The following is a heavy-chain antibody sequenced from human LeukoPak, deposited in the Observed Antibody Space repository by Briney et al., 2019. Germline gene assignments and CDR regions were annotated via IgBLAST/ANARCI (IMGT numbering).Heavy chain of an antibody. CDR1: GFTFSSYA. CDR2: ISYDGSNK. D-gene: IGHD4-17*01. CDR3: ARENYGDYDSYAFDI. Sequence: GRSLRLSCAASGFTFSSYAMHWVRQAPGKGLEWVAVISYDGSNKYYADSVRGRFTISRDNSKNTLYLQMNSLRAEDTAVYYCARENYGDYDSYAFDIWGQGTMVTVSS. V-gene: IGHV3-30-3*01. J-gene: IGHJ3*02.